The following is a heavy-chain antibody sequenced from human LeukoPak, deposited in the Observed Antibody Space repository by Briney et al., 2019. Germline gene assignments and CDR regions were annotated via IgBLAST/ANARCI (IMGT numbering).Heavy chain of an antibody. CDR3: AGSAYSSSSGRFDY. J-gene: IGHJ4*02. V-gene: IGHV4-4*02. CDR1: GDSISTNHW. D-gene: IGHD6-6*01. CDR2: VYHSGST. Sequence: SGTLSLTCAVSGDSISTNHWWSWVRQPPGKGLEWIGEVYHSGSTNYNPSLKGRVTISVDTSKNQFSLKLSSVTAADTAVYYCAGSAYSSSSGRFDYWGQGTLVTVSS.